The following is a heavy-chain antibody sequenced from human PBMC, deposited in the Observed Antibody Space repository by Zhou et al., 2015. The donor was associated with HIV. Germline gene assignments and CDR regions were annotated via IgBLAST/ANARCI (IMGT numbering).Heavy chain of an antibody. CDR1: GGTFSSYA. CDR2: INPNSGGT. J-gene: IGHJ4*02. D-gene: IGHD3-10*01. Sequence: QVQLVQSGAEVKKPGSSVKVSCKASGGTFSSYAISWVRQAPGQGLEWMGGINPNSGGTNYAQKFQGRVTMTRDTSISTAYMELSRLRSDDTAVYYCARDLMVRGVIMGFDYWGQGTLVTVSS. CDR3: ARDLMVRGVIMGFDY. V-gene: IGHV1-2*02.